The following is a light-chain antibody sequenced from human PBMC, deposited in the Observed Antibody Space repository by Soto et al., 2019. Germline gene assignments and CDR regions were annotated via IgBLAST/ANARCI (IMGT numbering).Light chain of an antibody. J-gene: IGKJ4*01. CDR1: QSVNSY. CDR3: HQRGDWPLT. Sequence: VLTQSPATLSLSPGERATLSCRASQSVNSYLGWYQQKPGQAPRLLIYDAYNRATGIPARFSGSGSGTDFTLTISSLEPDDFAVYYCHQRGDWPLTFGGGTKVEIK. CDR2: DAY. V-gene: IGKV3-11*01.